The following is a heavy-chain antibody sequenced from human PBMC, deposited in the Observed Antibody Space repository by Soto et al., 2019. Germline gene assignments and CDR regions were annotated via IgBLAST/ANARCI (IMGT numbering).Heavy chain of an antibody. J-gene: IGHJ5*02. D-gene: IGHD2-2*01. CDR2: ISLYSDGT. Sequence: ASVKVSCKTSGYTFSNYGITWVRQAPGQPLEWLGWISLYSDGTNYAQKSRGRVSMTTDTSTTTAYMELRSLRSDDTAVYYCARVVPGAEAWFGPWGQGTLVTVSS. CDR1: GYTFSNYG. CDR3: ARVVPGAEAWFGP. V-gene: IGHV1-18*01.